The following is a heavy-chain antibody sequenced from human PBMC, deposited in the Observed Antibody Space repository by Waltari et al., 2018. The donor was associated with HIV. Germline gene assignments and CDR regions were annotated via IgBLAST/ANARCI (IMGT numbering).Heavy chain of an antibody. J-gene: IGHJ3*02. V-gene: IGHV3-30*18. Sequence: QVQLVESGGGAVQPGRSLRLSCAASGFTFRSYGMHWVRQAPGKGLEWVALISYDGSVKYYADSVKGRFTISRDNSENTLYLQMNSLRTEDTAVYFCANEGWSYYDGSGPPVVFDIWGQGTMVTVSS. CDR2: ISYDGSVK. CDR1: GFTFRSYG. D-gene: IGHD3-22*01. CDR3: ANEGWSYYDGSGPPVVFDI.